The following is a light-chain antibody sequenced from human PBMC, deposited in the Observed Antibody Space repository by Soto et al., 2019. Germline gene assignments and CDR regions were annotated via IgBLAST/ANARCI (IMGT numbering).Light chain of an antibody. CDR3: QQANSFPLT. Sequence: DIQMTQSPSSVSASVGDRVTITCRASQDITPWLGWYQQKPGKAPKLLIYAASTLQSGVPSRFSGSGSGTDFSLTISSLQPEDFATYSCQQANSFPLTFGGGTKVEIK. J-gene: IGKJ4*01. V-gene: IGKV1-12*01. CDR1: QDITPW. CDR2: AAS.